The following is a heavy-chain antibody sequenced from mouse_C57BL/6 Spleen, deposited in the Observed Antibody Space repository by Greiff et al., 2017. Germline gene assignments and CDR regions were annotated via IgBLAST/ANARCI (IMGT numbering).Heavy chain of an antibody. CDR2: IYPGDGDT. J-gene: IGHJ2*01. CDR3: ARSGTTVVAPFDY. V-gene: IGHV1-80*01. D-gene: IGHD1-1*01. Sequence: VKLMESGAELVKPGASVKISCKASGYAFSSYWMNWVKQRPGKGLEWIGQIYPGDGDTKYNGKFKGKATLTADKPSSTAYMQLSSLTSEDAAIYYCARSGTTVVAPFDYWGQGTTLTVSS. CDR1: GYAFSSYW.